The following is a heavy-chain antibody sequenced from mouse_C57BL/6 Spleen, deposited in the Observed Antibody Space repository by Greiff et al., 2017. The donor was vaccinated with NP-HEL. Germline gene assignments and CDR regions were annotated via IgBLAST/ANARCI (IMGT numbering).Heavy chain of an antibody. CDR3: AGFLDSSGYFDY. J-gene: IGHJ2*01. Sequence: VQLQQSGAELVMPGASVKLSCKASGYTFTSYWMHWVKQRPGQGLEWIGEIDPSDSYTNYNQKFKGKSTLTVDISSSTAYMQLSSLTSEDSAVYYCAGFLDSSGYFDYWGQGTTLTVSS. CDR2: IDPSDSYT. D-gene: IGHD3-2*02. V-gene: IGHV1-69*01. CDR1: GYTFTSYW.